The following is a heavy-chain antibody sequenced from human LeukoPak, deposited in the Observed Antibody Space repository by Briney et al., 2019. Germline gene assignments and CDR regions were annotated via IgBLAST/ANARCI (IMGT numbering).Heavy chain of an antibody. V-gene: IGHV3-23*01. CDR3: AKDQAVYSSSWDPFDY. D-gene: IGHD6-13*01. CDR1: GFTFSTYV. Sequence: SGGSLRLSCAASGFTFSTYVVNWVRQAPGKGLEWVSAISGSGGNTYYADTVSGRFTISRDNSKNTLYLQMNSLRAEDTAVYYCAKDQAVYSSSWDPFDYWGQGTLVTVSS. J-gene: IGHJ4*02. CDR2: ISGSGGNT.